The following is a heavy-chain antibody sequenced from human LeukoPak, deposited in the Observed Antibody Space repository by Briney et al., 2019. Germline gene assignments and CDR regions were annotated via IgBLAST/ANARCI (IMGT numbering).Heavy chain of an antibody. CDR3: ARMAGSYRTNYFDY. CDR2: INPSGGST. D-gene: IGHD1-26*01. CDR1: GGTFSSYA. J-gene: IGHJ4*02. Sequence: ASVKVSCKASGGTFSSYAISWVRQAPGQGLEWMGIINPSGGSTSYAQKFQGRVTITTDESTSTAYMELSSLRSEDTAVYYCARMAGSYRTNYFDYWGQGTLVTVSS. V-gene: IGHV1-69*05.